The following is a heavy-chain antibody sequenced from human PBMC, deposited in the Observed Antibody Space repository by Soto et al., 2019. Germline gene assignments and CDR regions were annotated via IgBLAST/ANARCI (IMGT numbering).Heavy chain of an antibody. CDR3: AGDYGGADYVDN. V-gene: IGHV4-30-4*01. Sequence: SETLSVTCTVSCGSISSGDYYWSWIRQPPGKGLEWIGYIYYSGSTYYNPSLKSRVTISVDTSKNQSSLKLSSVTAADTAVYYCAGDYGGADYVDNWGQGTLVTLS. CDR2: IYYSGST. CDR1: CGSISSGDYY. D-gene: IGHD4-17*01. J-gene: IGHJ4*02.